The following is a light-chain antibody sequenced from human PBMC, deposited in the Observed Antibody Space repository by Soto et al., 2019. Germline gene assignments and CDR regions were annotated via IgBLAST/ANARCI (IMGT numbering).Light chain of an antibody. CDR3: QQSYSTPSLT. J-gene: IGKJ4*01. CDR2: AAS. CDR1: QSISSY. V-gene: IGKV1-39*01. Sequence: DIQMTQSPSSLSASVGDRVTITCRASQSISSYLNWYQQKPGKAPKLLIYAASSLQSGVPSRFSGSGSGTDFTLTISSLQPEDFATYSCQQSYSTPSLTFGGGTKVDSK.